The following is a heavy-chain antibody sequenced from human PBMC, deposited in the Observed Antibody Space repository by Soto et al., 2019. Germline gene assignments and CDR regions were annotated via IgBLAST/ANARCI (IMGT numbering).Heavy chain of an antibody. CDR1: GYTFTSYG. Sequence: GASVKVSCKASGYTFTSYGISWVRQAPGQGLEWMGWISAYNGNTNYAQKLQGRVTMTTDTSTSTAYMELRSLRSDDTAVYYCARRGDSYGYSWWFDPWGQGTLVTVSS. J-gene: IGHJ5*02. CDR2: ISAYNGNT. CDR3: ARRGDSYGYSWWFDP. D-gene: IGHD5-18*01. V-gene: IGHV1-18*01.